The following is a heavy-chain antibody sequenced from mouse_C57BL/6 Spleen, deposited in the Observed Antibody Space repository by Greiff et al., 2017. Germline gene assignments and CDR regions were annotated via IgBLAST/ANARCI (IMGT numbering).Heavy chain of an antibody. CDR1: GYTFTDYY. CDR2: INPYNGGT. Sequence: FQLQQSGPVLVKPGASVKMSCKASGYTFTDYYMNWVKQSHGKSLEWIGVINPYNGGTSYNQKFKGKATLTVDKSSSTAYMELNSLTSEDSAVYYCAIPYYYGSSYGFAYWGQGTLVTVSA. J-gene: IGHJ3*01. V-gene: IGHV1-19*01. CDR3: AIPYYYGSSYGFAY. D-gene: IGHD1-1*01.